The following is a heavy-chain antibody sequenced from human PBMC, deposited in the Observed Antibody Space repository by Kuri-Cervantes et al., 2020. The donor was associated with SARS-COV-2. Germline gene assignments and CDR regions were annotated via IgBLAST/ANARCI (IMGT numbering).Heavy chain of an antibody. CDR2: IWYDGSNK. CDR3: AREVGVPAAPDY. D-gene: IGHD2-2*01. Sequence: GESLKISCAASGFTFSSYAMHWVRQAPGKGLEWVAVIWYDGSNKYYADSVKGRFTISRDNSKNTLYLQMNSLRAEDTAVYYCAREVGVPAAPDYWGQGTLVTVSS. J-gene: IGHJ4*02. CDR1: GFTFSSYA. V-gene: IGHV3-33*08.